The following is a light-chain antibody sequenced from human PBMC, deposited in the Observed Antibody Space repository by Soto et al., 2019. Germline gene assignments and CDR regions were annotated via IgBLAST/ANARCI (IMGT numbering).Light chain of an antibody. CDR1: QSINSF. J-gene: IGKJ4*01. V-gene: IGKV1-9*01. CDR3: QQLERYPST. Sequence: IQLTQSPSSLSASVGDRVTITCRASQSINSFLASNPPKPGKAPKPLIYAASTLQSGVPSRFSGSGSGTDFTLTISSLQPEDFATYYCQQLERYPSTFGGGTKV. CDR2: AAS.